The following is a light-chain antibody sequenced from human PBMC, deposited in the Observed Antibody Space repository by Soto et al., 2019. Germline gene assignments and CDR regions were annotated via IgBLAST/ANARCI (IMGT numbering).Light chain of an antibody. V-gene: IGKV3-11*01. CDR3: QQRSSWPWLT. CDR2: DVF. CDR1: QSVSSNY. J-gene: IGKJ4*01. Sequence: EIVLTQSPGTLSLSPGERATLSCRASQSVSSNYLAWYQQKPGQAPRLLIYDVFHRATGIAARFSGSGSGTDFTLTISSLEPEDFAVYYCQQRSSWPWLTFGGGTRVEVK.